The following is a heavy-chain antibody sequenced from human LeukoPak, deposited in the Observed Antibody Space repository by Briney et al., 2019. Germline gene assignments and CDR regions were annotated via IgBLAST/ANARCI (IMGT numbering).Heavy chain of an antibody. J-gene: IGHJ3*02. CDR3: AREYCSSTSCYLPWAFDI. CDR1: GFTFSDYY. Sequence: GGSLRLSCAASGFTFSDYYMSWIRQAPGKGLEWVSYISSSGSTIYYADSVKGRFTIPRDNAKNSLYLQMNSLRAEDTAVYYCAREYCSSTSCYLPWAFDIWGQGTMVTVSS. CDR2: ISSSGSTI. V-gene: IGHV3-11*01. D-gene: IGHD2-2*01.